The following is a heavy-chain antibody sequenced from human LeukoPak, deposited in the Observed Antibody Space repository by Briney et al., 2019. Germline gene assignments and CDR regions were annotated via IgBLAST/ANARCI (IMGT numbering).Heavy chain of an antibody. CDR2: IYYSGST. J-gene: IGHJ6*03. CDR3: ARLYSSSPYYYYYYMDV. Sequence: SETLSLTRTVSGGSISSYYWSWIRQPPGKGLEWIGYIYYSGSTNYNPSLKSRVTISVDTSKNQFSLKLSSVTAADTAVYYCARLYSSSPYYYYYYMDVWGQGTLVTVSS. V-gene: IGHV4-59*01. CDR1: GGSISSYY. D-gene: IGHD6-13*01.